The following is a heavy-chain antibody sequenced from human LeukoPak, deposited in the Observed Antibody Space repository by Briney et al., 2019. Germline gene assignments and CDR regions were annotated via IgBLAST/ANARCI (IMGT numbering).Heavy chain of an antibody. J-gene: IGHJ4*02. CDR2: IKQDGSEK. CDR1: GFTFSSYW. CDR3: ARDSWYSSSWYPFGPIC. D-gene: IGHD6-13*01. V-gene: IGHV3-7*01. Sequence: GGSLRLSCAASGFTFSSYWMSWVRQAPGKGLEWVANIKQDGSEKYYVDSVKGRFTISRDNDKNSLYLQMNSLRAEDTAVYCCARDSWYSSSWYPFGPICWGQGTLVTVSS.